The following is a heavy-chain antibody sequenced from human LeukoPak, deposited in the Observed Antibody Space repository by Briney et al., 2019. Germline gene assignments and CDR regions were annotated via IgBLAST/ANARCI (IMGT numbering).Heavy chain of an antibody. V-gene: IGHV4-30-4*01. J-gene: IGHJ4*02. D-gene: IGHD6-19*01. CDR2: IYYSGST. Sequence: SETQSLTCTVSGGSISSGDYYWSWIRQPPGKGLEWIGYIYYSGSTYYNPSLKSRVTISVDTSKNQFSLKLSSVTAADTAVYYCARGTGYSSIDYWGQGTLVTVSS. CDR3: ARGTGYSSIDY. CDR1: GGSISSGDYY.